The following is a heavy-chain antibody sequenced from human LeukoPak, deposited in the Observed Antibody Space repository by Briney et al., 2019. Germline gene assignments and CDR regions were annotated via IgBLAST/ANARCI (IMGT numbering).Heavy chain of an antibody. Sequence: ASVKVSCTASGGTFSSYAISWVRQAPGQGLEWMGGIIPIFGTANYAQKFQGRVTITADESTSTAYMELSSLRSEDTAVYYCASLYTRRYSSGWYGMGFDYWGQGTLVTVSS. D-gene: IGHD6-19*01. J-gene: IGHJ4*02. V-gene: IGHV1-69*13. CDR3: ASLYTRRYSSGWYGMGFDY. CDR1: GGTFSSYA. CDR2: IIPIFGTA.